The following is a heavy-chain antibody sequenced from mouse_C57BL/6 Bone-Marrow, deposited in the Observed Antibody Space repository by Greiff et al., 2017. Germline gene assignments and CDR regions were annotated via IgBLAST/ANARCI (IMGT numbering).Heavy chain of an antibody. V-gene: IGHV14-4*01. Sequence: EVQLQQSGAELVRPGASVKLSCTASGFNIKDDYMHWVKQRPEQGLEWIGWIDPENGDTEYASKFQGKATITADTSSNTAYLQLSSLTSEDTAVYYCTAPYYSNWGYFDVWGTVTTVTVSS. D-gene: IGHD2-5*01. CDR1: GFNIKDDY. CDR3: TAPYYSNWGYFDV. J-gene: IGHJ1*03. CDR2: IDPENGDT.